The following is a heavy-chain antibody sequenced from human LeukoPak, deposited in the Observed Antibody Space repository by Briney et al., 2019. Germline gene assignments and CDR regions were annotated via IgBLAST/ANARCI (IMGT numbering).Heavy chain of an antibody. J-gene: IGHJ6*02. Sequence: ASVKVSCKASGYIFTTYHIHWVRQAPGQGLEWMGIINPSGGSTSYAQKFQGRVTVTSDTSTSTVYMEMRSLRSEDTAVYYCARDSRGVFSYDIVVVPAAVYYGMDVWGQGTTVTVSS. CDR3: ARDSRGVFSYDIVVVPAAVYYGMDV. D-gene: IGHD2-2*01. V-gene: IGHV1-46*01. CDR1: GYIFTTYH. CDR2: INPSGGST.